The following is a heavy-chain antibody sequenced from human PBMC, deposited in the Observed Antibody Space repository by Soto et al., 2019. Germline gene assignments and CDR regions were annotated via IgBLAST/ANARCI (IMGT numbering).Heavy chain of an antibody. D-gene: IGHD1-26*01. J-gene: IGHJ4*02. CDR3: ANPPAEGGSYKVPPFDY. V-gene: IGHV3-23*01. CDR1: GFTFSSYA. Sequence: GGSLRLSCAASGFTFSSYAMSWVRQAPGKGLEWVSAISGSGGSTYYADSVKGRFTISRDNSKNTLYLQMNSLRAEDTAVYYCANPPAEGGSYKVPPFDYWGQGTLVTVSS. CDR2: ISGSGGST.